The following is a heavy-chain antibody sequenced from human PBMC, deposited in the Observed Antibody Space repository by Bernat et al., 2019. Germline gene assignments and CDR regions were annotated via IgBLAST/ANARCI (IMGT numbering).Heavy chain of an antibody. V-gene: IGHV3-15*01. CDR1: GFSLSDAW. CDR3: AASLVTRGGFDV. J-gene: IGHJ3*01. D-gene: IGHD4-23*01. CDR2: IKSKTTGGTT. Sequence: EVQLMESGGGLVEPGGSLRLSCAASGFSLSDAWLIWVRQAPGRGLEWVSRIKSKTTGGTTDYVAPMNGRFSISRDDSTHTLYMEMNNLRSEDTAVYYCAASLVTRGGFDVWGQETLVTGSS.